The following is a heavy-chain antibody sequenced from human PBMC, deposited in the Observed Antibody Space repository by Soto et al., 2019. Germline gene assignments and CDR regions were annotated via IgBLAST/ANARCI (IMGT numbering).Heavy chain of an antibody. Sequence: QVQLQQRGAGLLKPSETLSLTCAVLGGSFSDYYWTWIRQPPGKGLEWIGEINHSGSTSYNPSLMSRLTLSVDTSTKEFSLNLSSVTAADTAAYHCVRGLVFMSRVAFDIWGQGTMVTVSS. CDR3: VRGLVFMSRVAFDI. J-gene: IGHJ3*02. CDR2: INHSGST. CDR1: GGSFSDYY. V-gene: IGHV4-34*02.